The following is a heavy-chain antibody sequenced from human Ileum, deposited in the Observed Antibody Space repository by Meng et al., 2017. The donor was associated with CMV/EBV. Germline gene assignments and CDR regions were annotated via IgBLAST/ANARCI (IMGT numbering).Heavy chain of an antibody. CDR2: IKQDGSEK. J-gene: IGHJ6*02. Sequence: GESLKISCAASGFTFSRSWMTWVRQAPGKGLEWVANIKQDGSEKYHVDSVHGRFTISRDNAENSLYLQMNSLRAEDTAVYYCARDLLDSAYYYYYGMDVWGQGTTVTVSS. V-gene: IGHV3-7*01. CDR3: ARDLLDSAYYYYYGMDV. CDR1: GFTFSRSW. D-gene: IGHD1-1*01.